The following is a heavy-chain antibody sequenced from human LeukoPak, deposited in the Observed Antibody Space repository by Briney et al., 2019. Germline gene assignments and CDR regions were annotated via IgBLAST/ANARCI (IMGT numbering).Heavy chain of an antibody. CDR3: ARVLSTSCQDV. Sequence: GGSLRLSCAASGFTFSSYGMHWVRQAPGKGLEWVAVISYDGSNKYYADSVKGRFTISRDNAKNSLYLQMNSLRAEDTAVYYCARVLSTSCQDVWGKGTTVTVSS. D-gene: IGHD2-2*01. J-gene: IGHJ6*04. CDR1: GFTFSSYG. V-gene: IGHV3-30*03. CDR2: ISYDGSNK.